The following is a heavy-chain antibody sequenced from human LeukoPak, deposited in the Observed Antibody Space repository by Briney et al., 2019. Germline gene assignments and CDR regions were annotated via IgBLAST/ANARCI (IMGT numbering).Heavy chain of an antibody. CDR1: GFTFSLYE. J-gene: IGHJ4*02. CDR3: ARDASGHDLPFDY. Sequence: QPGGSLRPSCAASGFTFSLYEMNWVRQAPVKGLEWVSYISGGGETRYYADSVKGRFTISRDNGKNSLYLQMNSLRAEDTAVYYCARDASGHDLPFDYWGQGTLVTVSS. D-gene: IGHD6-25*01. CDR2: ISGGGETR. V-gene: IGHV3-48*03.